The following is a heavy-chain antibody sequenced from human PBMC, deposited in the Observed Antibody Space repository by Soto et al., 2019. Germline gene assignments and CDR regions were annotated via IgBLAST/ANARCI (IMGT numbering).Heavy chain of an antibody. CDR2: ISSSGGGT. Sequence: GGSLRLSCSASGFPFSSYSMHWVRQAPGKGLEYVSAISSSGGGTYYADSVKGRFTISRDNSKSTLYLQLSSLRADDTAIYFCAKDPNGDYVGAFESWGQGSLVTVSS. V-gene: IGHV3-64*04. D-gene: IGHD4-17*01. CDR1: GFPFSSYS. J-gene: IGHJ4*02. CDR3: AKDPNGDYVGAFES.